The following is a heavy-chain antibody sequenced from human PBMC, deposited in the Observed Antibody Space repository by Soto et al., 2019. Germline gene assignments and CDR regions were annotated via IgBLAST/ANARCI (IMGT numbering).Heavy chain of an antibody. CDR3: ARALGMSYFDS. V-gene: IGHV1-69*01. Sequence: QVQLVQSGAEVKKPGSSVKVSCKAPGGTFSNYGLTWVRQAPGQGLEWLGGIIRIFGTAKYAQKFQGRVTITADESTSTVYMELTSLKSDDTAVYYCARALGMSYFDSWGQGTLVTVSS. CDR1: GGTFSNYG. J-gene: IGHJ4*02. CDR2: IIRIFGTA.